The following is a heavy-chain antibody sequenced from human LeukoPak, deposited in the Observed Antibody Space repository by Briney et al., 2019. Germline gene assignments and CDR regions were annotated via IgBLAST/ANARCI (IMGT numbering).Heavy chain of an antibody. CDR1: GFTFSSYG. D-gene: IGHD3-22*01. Sequence: GGSLRLSCAASGFTFSSYGMHWGRQAPGKGLEWVAVISYDGSNTYYADSVKGRFTISRDNSKNTLYLQMNSLRAEDTAVYYCAKRNYYDSSGYQYYFDYWGQGTLVTVSS. J-gene: IGHJ4*02. CDR2: ISYDGSNT. CDR3: AKRNYYDSSGYQYYFDY. V-gene: IGHV3-30*18.